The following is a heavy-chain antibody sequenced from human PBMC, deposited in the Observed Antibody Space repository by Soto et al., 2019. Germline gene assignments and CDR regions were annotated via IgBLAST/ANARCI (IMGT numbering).Heavy chain of an antibody. CDR3: ARVYSGSYWGVQGEYHFDY. D-gene: IGHD1-26*01. CDR2: ISAYNGNT. CDR1: GYTFTSYG. Sequence: QVQLVQSGAEVKKPGASVKVSCKASGYTFTSYGISWVRQAPGQGLEWMGWISAYNGNTNYAQKLQGRVTMTTDTSTSTAYMELRSLRSDDTAVYYCARVYSGSYWGVQGEYHFDYWGQGTLVTVSS. J-gene: IGHJ4*02. V-gene: IGHV1-18*01.